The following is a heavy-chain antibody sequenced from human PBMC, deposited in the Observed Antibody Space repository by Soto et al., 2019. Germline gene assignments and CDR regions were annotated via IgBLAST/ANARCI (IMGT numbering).Heavy chain of an antibody. CDR1: GGSISSSSYY. V-gene: IGHV4-39*01. Sequence: QLQLQESGPGLVKPSETLSLTCTVSGGSISSSSYYWGWIRQPPGKGLEWIGSIYYSGSTYYNPSLKSRVTISVDTSKNQFSLKLSSVTAADTAVYYCARRAVTPGPYYFDYWGQGTLVTVSS. CDR2: IYYSGST. J-gene: IGHJ4*02. D-gene: IGHD4-17*01. CDR3: ARRAVTPGPYYFDY.